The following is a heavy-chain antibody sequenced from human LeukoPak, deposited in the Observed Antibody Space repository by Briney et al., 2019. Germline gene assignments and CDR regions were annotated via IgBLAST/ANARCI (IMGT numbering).Heavy chain of an antibody. Sequence: PGGSLRLSCAASGFTFDDYGMSWVRQAPGKGLEWVSGINWNSGSTGYADSVKGRFTISRDNAKNSLYLQMNSLRAEDTALYYCARVYYYGSGSYYYFDYWGQGTLVTVSS. CDR1: GFTFDDYG. CDR3: ARVYYYGSGSYYYFDY. D-gene: IGHD3-10*01. J-gene: IGHJ4*02. CDR2: INWNSGST. V-gene: IGHV3-20*04.